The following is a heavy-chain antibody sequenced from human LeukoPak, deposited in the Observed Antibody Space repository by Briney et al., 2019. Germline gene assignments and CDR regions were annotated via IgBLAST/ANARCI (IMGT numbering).Heavy chain of an antibody. CDR2: IYPGDSGT. Sequence: GESLKISCKGSGYSFTSYWIGWVRRMPGRGLEWMGIIYPGDSGTRYSPSFQGHVTISADKSISTAYLQWSSLKASDTAMYYCARDRGRTFDYWGQGTLVTVSS. V-gene: IGHV5-51*01. CDR3: ARDRGRTFDY. CDR1: GYSFTSYW. J-gene: IGHJ4*02. D-gene: IGHD1-14*01.